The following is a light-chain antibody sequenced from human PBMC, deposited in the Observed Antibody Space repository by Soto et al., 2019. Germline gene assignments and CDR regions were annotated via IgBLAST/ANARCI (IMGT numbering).Light chain of an antibody. CDR1: QSVSTY. Sequence: EVVLTQSPATMSLYPGEVATLSCRASQSVSTYLGWYQQKPGQAPRLLIFEASKRATGIPDRISGSGSGTDFTLTISSLEPEDFAVYYCQQYGSSITFGQGTRLEIK. J-gene: IGKJ5*01. CDR3: QQYGSSIT. CDR2: EAS. V-gene: IGKV3-11*01.